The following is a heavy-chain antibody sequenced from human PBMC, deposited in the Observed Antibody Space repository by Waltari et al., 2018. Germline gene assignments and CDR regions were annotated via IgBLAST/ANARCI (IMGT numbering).Heavy chain of an antibody. D-gene: IGHD2-2*01. Sequence: QVQLQESGPGLVKPSETLSLTCTVSGYSLSRGYYWGWIRQPPGKGLEWIGSIYHSGSTYYNPSLKSRVTISVDTSKNQFSLKLSSVTAADTAVYYCARGAYCSSTSCTPRHNWFDPWGQGTLVTVSS. CDR3: ARGAYCSSTSCTPRHNWFDP. J-gene: IGHJ5*02. CDR2: IYHSGST. V-gene: IGHV4-38-2*02. CDR1: GYSLSRGYY.